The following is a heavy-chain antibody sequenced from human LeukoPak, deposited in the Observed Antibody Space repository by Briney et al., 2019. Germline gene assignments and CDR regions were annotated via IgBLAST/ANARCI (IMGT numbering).Heavy chain of an antibody. CDR1: GGSISSYY. J-gene: IGHJ4*02. D-gene: IGHD6-6*01. CDR3: ARGPPSSLGYRSSSGDY. V-gene: IGHV4-59*12. Sequence: PSETLSLTCTVSGGSISSYYWSWIRQPPGKGLEWIGYIYYSGSTNYNPSLKSRVTISVDTSKNQFSLKLSSVTAADTAVYYCARGPPSSLGYRSSSGDYWGQGTLVTVSS. CDR2: IYYSGST.